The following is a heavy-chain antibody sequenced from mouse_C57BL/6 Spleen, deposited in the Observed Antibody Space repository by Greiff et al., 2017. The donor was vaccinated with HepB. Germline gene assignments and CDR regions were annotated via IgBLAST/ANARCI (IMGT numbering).Heavy chain of an antibody. CDR1: GYTFTSYW. Sequence: VQLQQSGAELVRPGSSVKLSCKASGYTFTSYWMHWVKQRPIQGLEWIGNIDPSDSETHYNQKFKDKATLTVDKSSSTAYMQLSSLTSEDSAVYYCAREDYSNYVAYWGQGTLVTVSA. CDR2: IDPSDSET. CDR3: AREDYSNYVAY. D-gene: IGHD2-5*01. J-gene: IGHJ3*01. V-gene: IGHV1-52*01.